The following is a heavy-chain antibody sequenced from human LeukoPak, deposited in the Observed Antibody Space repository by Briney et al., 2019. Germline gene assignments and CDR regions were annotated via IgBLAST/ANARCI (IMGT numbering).Heavy chain of an antibody. Sequence: AGGSLRLSCAASGFTFSSYAMSWVRQAPGKGLEWVSVVGSGGGDIRYADSVKGRFTISRDNAKNMLYLQMNYLRVEDTAMYYCAKYAPPSTVITRYFDSWGQGAQVTVSS. D-gene: IGHD2/OR15-2a*01. CDR1: GFTFSSYA. J-gene: IGHJ4*02. CDR3: AKYAPPSTVITRYFDS. V-gene: IGHV3-23*01. CDR2: VGSGGGDI.